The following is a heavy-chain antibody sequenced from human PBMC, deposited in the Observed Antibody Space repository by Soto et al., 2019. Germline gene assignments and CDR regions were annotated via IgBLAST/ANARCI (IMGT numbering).Heavy chain of an antibody. V-gene: IGHV1-69*13. Sequence: SVKVYCKASGGTFSSYAISWVRQAPGQGLEWMGGIIPIFGTANYAQKFQGRVTITADESTSTAYMELSSLRSEDTAVYYCAGGIAVADPGYYYGMDVWGQGTTVTVSS. J-gene: IGHJ6*02. D-gene: IGHD6-13*01. CDR2: IIPIFGTA. CDR1: GGTFSSYA. CDR3: AGGIAVADPGYYYGMDV.